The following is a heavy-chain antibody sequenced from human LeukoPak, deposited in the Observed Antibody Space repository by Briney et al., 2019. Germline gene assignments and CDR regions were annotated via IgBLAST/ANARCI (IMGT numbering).Heavy chain of an antibody. CDR1: GYTFTSYD. CDR3: ARGDVPVLPLNSNYYYYYGMDV. Sequence: ASVKVSCKASGYTFTSYDINWVRQSTGQGLEWMGWMNPNSGNTGYAQKFQGRVTMTRNTSISTAYMELSSLRSEDTAVYYCARGDVPVLPLNSNYYYYYGMDVSGQGTTVTVSS. D-gene: IGHD2/OR15-2a*01. CDR2: MNPNSGNT. V-gene: IGHV1-8*01. J-gene: IGHJ6*02.